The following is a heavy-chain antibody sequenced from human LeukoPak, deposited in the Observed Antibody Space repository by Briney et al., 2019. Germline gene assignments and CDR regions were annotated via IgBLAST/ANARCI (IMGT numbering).Heavy chain of an antibody. CDR2: TSNDGNEE. D-gene: IGHD2-2*02. CDR3: ARAPLEYCSSTSCYTFDY. J-gene: IGHJ4*02. CDR1: RLTISYYG. V-gene: IGHV3-30*03. Sequence: GGSLRLSCAASRLTISYYGMHWVRQAPGKGLEWVPVTSNDGNEEYYADSVKGRFTISRDNSKNTLYLQMNSLRAEDTAVYYCARAPLEYCSSTSCYTFDYWGQGTLVTVSS.